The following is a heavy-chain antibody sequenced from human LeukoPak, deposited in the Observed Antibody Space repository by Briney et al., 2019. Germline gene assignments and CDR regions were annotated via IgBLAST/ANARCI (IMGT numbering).Heavy chain of an antibody. J-gene: IGHJ6*03. V-gene: IGHV4-30-2*01. Sequence: PSQTLSLTCAVSGGSISSGGYYWSWIRQPPGKGLEWIGEINHSGSTNYNPSLKSRVTISVDTSKNQFSLKLSSVTAADTAVYYCARGRRGSRIAAAGWKYYYYYYMDVWGKGTTVTVSS. CDR3: ARGRRGSRIAAAGWKYYYYYYMDV. CDR1: GGSISSGGYY. CDR2: INHSGST. D-gene: IGHD6-13*01.